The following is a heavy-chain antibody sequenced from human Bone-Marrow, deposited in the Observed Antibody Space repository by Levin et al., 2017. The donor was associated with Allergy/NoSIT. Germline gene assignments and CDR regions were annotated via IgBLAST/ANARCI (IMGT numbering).Heavy chain of an antibody. V-gene: IGHV4-59*01. CDR3: ARDHRLVGAARPFYYYYMDV. CDR2: IYYSGST. D-gene: IGHD6-19*01. CDR1: GGSISSYY. Sequence: SETLSLTCTVSGGSISSYYWSWIRQPPGKGLEWIGYIYYSGSTNYNPSLKSRVTISVDTSKNQFSLKLSSVTAADTAVYYCARDHRLVGAARPFYYYYMDVWGKGTTVTVSS. J-gene: IGHJ6*03.